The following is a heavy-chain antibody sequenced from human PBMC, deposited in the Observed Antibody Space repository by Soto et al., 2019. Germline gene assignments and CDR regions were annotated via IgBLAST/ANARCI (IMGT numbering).Heavy chain of an antibody. CDR2: IYYSGST. J-gene: IGHJ5*02. Sequence: PSETLSLTCAVSGGSISSGCYYWSWIRQHPGKGLEWIGYIYYSGSTYYNPSLKSRVTISVDTSKNQFSLKLSSVTAADTAVYYCARGVRATTVTTFADWFDPWGQGTLVTVSS. CDR3: ARGVRATTVTTFADWFDP. D-gene: IGHD4-17*01. CDR1: GGSISSGCYY. V-gene: IGHV4-31*11.